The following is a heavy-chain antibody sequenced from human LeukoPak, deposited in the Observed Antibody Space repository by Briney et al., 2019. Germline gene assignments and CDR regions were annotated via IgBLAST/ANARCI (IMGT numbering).Heavy chain of an antibody. CDR1: GFTFDDYA. CDR3: ASIEMATSAPFDY. D-gene: IGHD5-24*01. J-gene: IGHJ4*02. CDR2: ISGDGGST. V-gene: IGHV3-43*02. Sequence: GGSLRLSCAASGFTFDDYAMHWVRQAPGKGLGWVSLISGDGGSTYYADSVKGRFTISRDNSKNSLYLQMNSLRTEDTALYYCASIEMATSAPFDYWGQGTLVTVSS.